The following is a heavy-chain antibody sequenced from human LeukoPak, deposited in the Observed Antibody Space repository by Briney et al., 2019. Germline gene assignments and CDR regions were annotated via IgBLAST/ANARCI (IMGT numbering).Heavy chain of an antibody. D-gene: IGHD1-26*01. CDR2: INHSGST. CDR1: GGSFSGYH. V-gene: IGHV4-34*01. CDR3: ADGGATSYFDY. Sequence: SETLSLTCAVYGGSFSGYHWSWIRQPPGKGLEWIGEINHSGSTNYNPSLKSRVTISVDTSKNQFSLKLSFVTAADTAVYYCADGGATSYFDYWGQGTLVTVSS. J-gene: IGHJ4*02.